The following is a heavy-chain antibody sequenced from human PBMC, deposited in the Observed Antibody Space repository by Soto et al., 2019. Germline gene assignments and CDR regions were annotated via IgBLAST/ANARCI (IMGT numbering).Heavy chain of an antibody. D-gene: IGHD3-22*01. Sequence: GESLKISCKGSGYSFTSYWISWVRQMPGKGLEWMGRIDPSDSYTNYSPSFQGHVTISADKSISTAYLQWSSLKASDTAVYYCATNLSIVVVLHRPRPSYGMDVWGQGTTVTVSS. V-gene: IGHV5-10-1*01. J-gene: IGHJ6*02. CDR2: IDPSDSYT. CDR1: GYSFTSYW. CDR3: ATNLSIVVVLHRPRPSYGMDV.